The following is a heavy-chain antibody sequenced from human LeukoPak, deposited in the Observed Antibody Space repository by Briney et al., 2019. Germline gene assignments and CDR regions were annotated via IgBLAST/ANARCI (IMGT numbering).Heavy chain of an antibody. D-gene: IGHD5-12*01. CDR3: ARDHGYAFDY. J-gene: IGHJ4*02. Sequence: PGGSLRLSCVASGFTFSYYSTNWVRQAPGKGLEWVSYINSISGEIWYADSVKGRFTISRDDAKNSLYLQMNSLRDEDTAVYYCARDHGYAFDYWGQGTLVTVSS. V-gene: IGHV3-48*02. CDR1: GFTFSYYS. CDR2: INSISGEI.